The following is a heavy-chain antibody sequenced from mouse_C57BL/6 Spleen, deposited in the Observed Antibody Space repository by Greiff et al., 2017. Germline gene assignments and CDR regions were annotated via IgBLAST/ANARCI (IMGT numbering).Heavy chain of an antibody. D-gene: IGHD2-4*01. CDR1: GYTFTDYE. J-gene: IGHJ3*01. Sequence: VKLVESGAELVRPGASVTLSCKASGYTFTDYEMHWVKQTPVHGLEWIGAIDPETGGTAYNQKFKGKAILTADKSSSTAYMELRSLTSEDSAVYYCTSYDYPWFAYWGQGTLVTVSA. V-gene: IGHV1-15*01. CDR2: IDPETGGT. CDR3: TSYDYPWFAY.